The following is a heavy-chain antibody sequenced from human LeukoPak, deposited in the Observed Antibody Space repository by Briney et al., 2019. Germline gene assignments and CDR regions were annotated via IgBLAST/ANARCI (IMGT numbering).Heavy chain of an antibody. CDR2: IHSGGNT. CDR3: ARTIVLGPTTIRELDY. CDR1: GVTVSSNS. V-gene: IGHV3-66*02. Sequence: GGSLRLSCAVSGVTVSSNSMSWVRQTPGKGLEWVSVIHSGGNTYYTESVKGRFTISRDISKNTLYLQMNSLRAEDTAVYYCARTIVLGPTTIRELDYWGQGPLVTVSS. J-gene: IGHJ4*02. D-gene: IGHD1-26*01.